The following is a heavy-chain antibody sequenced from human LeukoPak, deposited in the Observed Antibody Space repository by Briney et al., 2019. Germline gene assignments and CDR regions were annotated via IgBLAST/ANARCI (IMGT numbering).Heavy chain of an antibody. CDR1: GFTFSSYG. J-gene: IGHJ4*02. Sequence: GGSLRLSCAASGFTFSSYGMHWVRQAPGKGLEWVAVISYDGSNKYYADSVKGRFTISRDNSKNTLYLQMNSLRAEDTAEYYCAKDTGSSAFDYWGQGTLVTVSS. CDR3: AKDTGSSAFDY. D-gene: IGHD3-16*01. V-gene: IGHV3-30*18. CDR2: ISYDGSNK.